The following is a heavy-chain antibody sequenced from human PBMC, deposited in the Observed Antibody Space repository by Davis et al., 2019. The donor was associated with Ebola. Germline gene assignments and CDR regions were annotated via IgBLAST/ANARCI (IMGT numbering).Heavy chain of an antibody. V-gene: IGHV3-72*01. CDR3: ARAGRRDLDN. Sequence: GGSLRLSCAASGFSFSDHYIDWVRQAPGKGLEWVGRIRNKANSYTTEYAASVKDRFTVSRDDSKNSVYLQMNSLKTQDTAVYYCARAGRRDLDNWGQGTLVTVSS. CDR2: IRNKANSYTT. CDR1: GFSFSDHY. J-gene: IGHJ4*02.